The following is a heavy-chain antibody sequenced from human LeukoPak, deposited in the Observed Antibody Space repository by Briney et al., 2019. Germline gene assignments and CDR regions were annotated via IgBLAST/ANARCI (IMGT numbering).Heavy chain of an antibody. Sequence: SETLSLTGAVYGGSFSGYYWSWIRQPPGKGLEWIGEINHSGSTNYNPSLKSRVTISVDTSKNQFSLKLSSVTAADTAVYYCAREGPESAGNYWGQGTLVTVSS. J-gene: IGHJ4*02. V-gene: IGHV4-34*01. D-gene: IGHD1-1*01. CDR3: AREGPESAGNY. CDR2: INHSGST. CDR1: GGSFSGYY.